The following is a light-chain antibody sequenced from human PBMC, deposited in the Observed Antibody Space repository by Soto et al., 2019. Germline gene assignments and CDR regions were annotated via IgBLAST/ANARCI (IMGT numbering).Light chain of an antibody. CDR1: QTISSW. CDR2: KSS. V-gene: IGKV1-5*03. J-gene: IGKJ1*01. CDR3: QHYNSDSEA. Sequence: DIQMTHSPSTLSGSVGDRVTITCRASQTISSWLAWYQQKPGKAPKLLIYKSSTLKSGVPSRFSRSGSGTEFTLTISSLQTDDFATYYCQHYNSDSEAFGQGTMVDIK.